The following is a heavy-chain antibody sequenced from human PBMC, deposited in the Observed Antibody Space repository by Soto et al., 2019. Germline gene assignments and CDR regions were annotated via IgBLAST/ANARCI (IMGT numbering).Heavy chain of an antibody. CDR2: ISAYNGNT. J-gene: IGHJ3*02. Sequence: ASVKVSCKASGYTFTSYGISWVRQAPGQGLEWTGWISAYNGNTNYAQKLQGRVTMTTDTSTSTAYMELRSLRSDDTAVYYCARDESTYYDFWSGYNAFDIWGQGTMVTVSS. CDR1: GYTFTSYG. D-gene: IGHD3-3*01. V-gene: IGHV1-18*01. CDR3: ARDESTYYDFWSGYNAFDI.